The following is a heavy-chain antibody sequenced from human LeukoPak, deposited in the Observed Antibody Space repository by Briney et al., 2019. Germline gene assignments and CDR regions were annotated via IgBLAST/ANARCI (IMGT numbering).Heavy chain of an antibody. J-gene: IGHJ4*02. V-gene: IGHV4-59*08. CDR2: IYYTGVT. CDR1: GGSIISYY. Sequence: SETLSLTCSVSGGSIISYYWSWIRQPPGKGLEWIGYIYYTGVTKYSPSLTSRVTISVDTSKNQFSLKLTSVTAADSAVYYCARTLWFGELFDYWGQGTLVTVSS. D-gene: IGHD3-10*01. CDR3: ARTLWFGELFDY.